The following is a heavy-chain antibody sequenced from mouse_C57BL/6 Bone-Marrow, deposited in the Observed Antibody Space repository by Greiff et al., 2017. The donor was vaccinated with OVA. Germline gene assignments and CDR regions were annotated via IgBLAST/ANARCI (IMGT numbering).Heavy chain of an antibody. CDR3: ASYDYDAWFAY. CDR1: GYTFTSYW. V-gene: IGHV1-69*01. D-gene: IGHD2-4*01. Sequence: QVQLQQPGAELVMPGASVKLSCKASGYTFTSYWMHWVKQRPGQGLEWIGEIDPSDSYTNYNQKFKGKSTLTVDKSSSTAYMQLSSLTSEDSAVYYCASYDYDAWFAYWGQGTLVTVSA. CDR2: IDPSDSYT. J-gene: IGHJ3*01.